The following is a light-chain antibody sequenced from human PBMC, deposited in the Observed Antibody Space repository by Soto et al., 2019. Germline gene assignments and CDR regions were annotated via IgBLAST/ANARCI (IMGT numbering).Light chain of an antibody. CDR1: QSISSY. Sequence: IQRPQSPYSLSASLGDRGTITCPASQSISSYLNWYQQKPGKAPKLLIYAASSLQSGVPSRFSGSGSGTDFTLTISSLQPEDFATYYCQQSYSTLALTFGGGTKVDIK. J-gene: IGKJ4*01. V-gene: IGKV1-39*01. CDR3: QQSYSTLALT. CDR2: AAS.